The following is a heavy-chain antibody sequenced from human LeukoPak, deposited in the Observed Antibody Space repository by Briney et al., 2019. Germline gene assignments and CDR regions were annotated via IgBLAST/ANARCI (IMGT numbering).Heavy chain of an antibody. Sequence: KAGGSLRLSCAASGFTFSSYSMNWVRQAPGKGLEWVSSISSSSSYIYYADSVKGRFTISRDNAKNSLYLQMNSLRAEDTAVYYCARDMVRGVQNWFVPWGQGTLVTVSS. V-gene: IGHV3-21*01. CDR2: ISSSSSYI. J-gene: IGHJ5*02. CDR1: GFTFSSYS. D-gene: IGHD3-10*01. CDR3: ARDMVRGVQNWFVP.